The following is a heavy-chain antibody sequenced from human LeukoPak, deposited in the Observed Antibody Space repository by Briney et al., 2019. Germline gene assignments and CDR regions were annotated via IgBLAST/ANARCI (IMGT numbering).Heavy chain of an antibody. D-gene: IGHD4-17*01. Sequence: PGGSLRLSCAASGFTFSSYWMNWVRQAPGKGLEWVANIKQDGSDKYYVDSVRGRFTISRDNAKNSLYLQMNSLRAEDAAVYYCARAYGDSIHFDSWGQGTLVTVSS. CDR1: GFTFSSYW. J-gene: IGHJ4*02. V-gene: IGHV3-7*04. CDR3: ARAYGDSIHFDS. CDR2: IKQDGSDK.